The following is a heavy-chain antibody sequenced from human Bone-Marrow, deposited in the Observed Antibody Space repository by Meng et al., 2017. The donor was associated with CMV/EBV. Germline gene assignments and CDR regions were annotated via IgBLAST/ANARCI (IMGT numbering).Heavy chain of an antibody. CDR3: VRCEPGTPGN. CDR2: VSYDGSTN. J-gene: IGHJ4*02. D-gene: IGHD1/OR15-1a*01. V-gene: IGHV3-30*04. Sequence: QVQVVESGGGVVQPGRSLRLSCAASGFSFSSYAMHWVRQAPGKGLEWVAVVSYDGSTNYIADSVKGRFSISRDNSKNTLYLLLNRLRPEDTAFYYCVRCEPGTPGNWGQGTLVTVSS. CDR1: GFSFSSYA.